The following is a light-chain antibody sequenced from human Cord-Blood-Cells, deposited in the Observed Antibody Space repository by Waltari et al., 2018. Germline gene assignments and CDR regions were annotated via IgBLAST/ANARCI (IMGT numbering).Light chain of an antibody. V-gene: IGKV4-1*01. CDR2: WAS. J-gene: IGKJ1*01. CDR3: QQYYSTPRT. CDR1: QSVLYSSNNKNY. Sequence: DIVITQSPDSLAVPLGERATINCKPSQSVLYSSNNKNYLAWYQQKPGQPPKLLIYWASTRESGVPDRFSGSGSGTDFTLTISSLQAEDVAVYYCQQYYSTPRTFGQGTKVEIK.